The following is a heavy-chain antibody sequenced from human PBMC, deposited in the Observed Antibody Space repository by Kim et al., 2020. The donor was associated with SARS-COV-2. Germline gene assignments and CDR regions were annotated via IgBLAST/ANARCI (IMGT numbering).Heavy chain of an antibody. D-gene: IGHD4-17*01. V-gene: IGHV1-69*04. J-gene: IGHJ4*02. CDR2: IIPILGIA. CDR3: AISNMTTVVTPGY. Sequence: SVKVSCKASGGTFSSYAISWVRQAPGQGLEWMGRIIPILGIANYAQKFQGRVTTTADKSTCTAYMELSSLRSEDTAVYYCAISNMTTVVTPGYWGQGTLVTVPS. CDR1: GGTFSSYA.